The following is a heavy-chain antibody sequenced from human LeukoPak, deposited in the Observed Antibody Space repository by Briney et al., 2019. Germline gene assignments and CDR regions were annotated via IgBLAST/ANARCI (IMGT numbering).Heavy chain of an antibody. J-gene: IGHJ4*02. V-gene: IGHV3-73*01. CDR3: TFSRSGYAGIDY. Sequence: GGSLRPSCAASGFTFSGSAMQWVRQASGKGLEWVGRIRSKANSYATGYAASVQGRFTISRDDSKNTAYLQMNSLKTEDTAMYYCTFSRSGYAGIDYWGQGTLVTVSS. D-gene: IGHD5-12*01. CDR2: IRSKANSYAT. CDR1: GFTFSGSA.